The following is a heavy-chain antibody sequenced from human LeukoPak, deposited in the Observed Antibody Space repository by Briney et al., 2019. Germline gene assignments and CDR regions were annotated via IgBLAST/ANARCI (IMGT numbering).Heavy chain of an antibody. CDR1: GYTFTGYY. CDR3: ARGADDSSGFDPAEYFLH. Sequence: ASVKVSCKASGYTFTGYYMHWVRQAPGQGLEWMGWINPNSGGTSYAQKFQGRVTMTRDTSTSTVYMELSSLRYEDTAFYYCARGADDSSGFDPAEYFLHWGQGTLVTVSS. J-gene: IGHJ1*01. V-gene: IGHV1-2*02. CDR2: INPNSGGT. D-gene: IGHD3-22*01.